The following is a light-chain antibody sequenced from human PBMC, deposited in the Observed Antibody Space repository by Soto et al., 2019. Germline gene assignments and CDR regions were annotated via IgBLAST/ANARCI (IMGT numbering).Light chain of an antibody. V-gene: IGKV3-20*01. CDR2: GSS. CDR1: QDVDSNF. Sequence: EIVLTQSPGTLSLSPGERATLSCRASQDVDSNFLAWYQQRPGQAPRLLIYGSSRRATGIPDRFSGSGSGTEFTLTISRVGPEDIAVYFCHQYYSSITFGGGTKVEVK. CDR3: HQYYSSIT. J-gene: IGKJ4*01.